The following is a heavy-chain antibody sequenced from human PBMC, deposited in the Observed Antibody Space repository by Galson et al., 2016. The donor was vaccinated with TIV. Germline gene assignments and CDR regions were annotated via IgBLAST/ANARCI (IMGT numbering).Heavy chain of an antibody. Sequence: TLSLPCTVSGGSISSGDYYWSWIRQPPGKGLEWIGFMYYSGSTYYSPSLKSRVSISVDTSKNQFSLELNSVTAADTAVYFCARGGGLYYYDSGGLDYWGQGTLVTVSS. V-gene: IGHV4-30-4*08. J-gene: IGHJ4*02. D-gene: IGHD3-10*01. CDR2: MYYSGST. CDR1: GGSISSGDYY. CDR3: ARGGGLYYYDSGGLDY.